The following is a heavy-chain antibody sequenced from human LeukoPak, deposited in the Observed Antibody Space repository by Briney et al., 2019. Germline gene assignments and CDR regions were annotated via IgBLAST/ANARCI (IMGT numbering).Heavy chain of an antibody. CDR1: GGSFSGYY. Sequence: PSETLSLTCAVYGGSFSGYYWSWIRQPPGKGLEWIGEINHSGSTNYNPSLKSRVTISVDTSKNQFSLKLSSVTAADTAVYYWANSIAAAAKGVNYYGMDFWGKGTRVTVSS. D-gene: IGHD6-13*01. CDR2: INHSGST. J-gene: IGHJ6*04. V-gene: IGHV4-34*01. CDR3: ANSIAAAAKGVNYYGMDF.